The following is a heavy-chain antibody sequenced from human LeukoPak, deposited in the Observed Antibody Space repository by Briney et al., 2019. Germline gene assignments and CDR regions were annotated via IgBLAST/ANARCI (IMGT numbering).Heavy chain of an antibody. J-gene: IGHJ4*02. CDR2: IGTGGATT. D-gene: IGHD3-16*02. CDR1: GFTFSSYA. V-gene: IGHV3-23*01. CDR3: AKAGVWGSYRPYFDY. Sequence: GGSLRLSCAASGFTFSSYAMSWVRQAPGKGLEWVSVIGTGGATTYYADSVKGRFTISRDNSKNTLYLQMNSLRAEDTAVYYCAKAGVWGSYRPYFDYWGQGTLVTVSS.